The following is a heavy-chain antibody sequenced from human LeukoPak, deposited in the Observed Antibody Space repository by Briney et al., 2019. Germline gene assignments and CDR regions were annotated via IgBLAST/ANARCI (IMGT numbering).Heavy chain of an antibody. CDR3: ERGGSYSSSFLDGNDY. CDR1: GFTFSSYA. D-gene: IGHD6-6*01. V-gene: IGHV3-23*01. J-gene: IGHJ4*02. CDR2: ISGSGGST. Sequence: GGSLRLSCAASGFTFSSYAMSWVRQAPGKGLEWVSAISGSGGSTYYADSVKGRFTISRDNSKNTLYLQMNSLRAEDTAVYYCERGGSYSSSFLDGNDYWGQGTLVTVSS.